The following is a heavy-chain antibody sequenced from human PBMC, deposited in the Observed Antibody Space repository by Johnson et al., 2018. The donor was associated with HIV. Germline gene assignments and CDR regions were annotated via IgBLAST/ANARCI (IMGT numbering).Heavy chain of an antibody. CDR2: ISYDGSNK. CDR3: AREQTSMVQGVIWAFDI. CDR1: GFTFSSFA. D-gene: IGHD3-10*01. J-gene: IGHJ3*02. V-gene: IGHV3-30-3*01. Sequence: QVQLVESGGGVVQPGTSLRLSCAASGFTFSSFAMHWVRQAPGKGLEWMAFISYDGSNKYFTDSVRGRFTISRDNSKNTLFLQMNSLRAEDTAVYYGAREQTSMVQGVIWAFDIWGQGTMVTVSS.